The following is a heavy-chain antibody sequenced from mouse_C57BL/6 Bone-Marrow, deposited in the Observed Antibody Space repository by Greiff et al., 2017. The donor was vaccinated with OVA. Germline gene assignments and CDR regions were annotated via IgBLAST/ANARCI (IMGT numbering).Heavy chain of an antibody. D-gene: IGHD3-2*02. J-gene: IGHJ3*01. CDR1: GYTFTSYW. V-gene: IGHV1-7*01. Sequence: VQLVESGAELAKPGASVKLSCKASGYTFTSYWMHWVKQRPGQGLEWIGYINPSSGYTKYNQKFKDKATLTADKSSSTAYMQLSSLTYEDSAVYYCARRGTGSSGCFAYWGQGTLVTVSA. CDR3: ARRGTGSSGCFAY. CDR2: INPSSGYT.